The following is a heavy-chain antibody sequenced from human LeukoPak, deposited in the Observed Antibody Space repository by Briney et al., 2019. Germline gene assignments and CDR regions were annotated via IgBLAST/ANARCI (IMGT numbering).Heavy chain of an antibody. Sequence: ASETLSLACTVSGGSISSYYWSWIRQPPGKGLELMGYIHYTGSTNYNPSLKSRVTISVDTSKNQFSLKVSSVTAADTAVYYCARVRIAAAGTVDYWGQGTLVTVSS. J-gene: IGHJ4*02. D-gene: IGHD6-13*01. CDR3: ARVRIAAAGTVDY. CDR1: GGSISSYY. V-gene: IGHV4-59*01. CDR2: IHYTGST.